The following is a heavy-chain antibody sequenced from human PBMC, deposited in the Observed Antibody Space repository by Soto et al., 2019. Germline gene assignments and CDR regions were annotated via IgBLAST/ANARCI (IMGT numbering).Heavy chain of an antibody. CDR3: ARQWELSGYYYGMDV. CDR2: MNPNTGNT. CDR1: GYTFTSYD. J-gene: IGHJ6*02. V-gene: IGHV1-8*01. Sequence: SVKGSCKASGYTFTSYDINWVRQATVQGLEWMGWMNPNTGNTGYAQKFQGRVTMTRDTSISTAYMELSSLRSDDTAVYYCARQWELSGYYYGMDVWGQGTTVTVSS. D-gene: IGHD1-26*01.